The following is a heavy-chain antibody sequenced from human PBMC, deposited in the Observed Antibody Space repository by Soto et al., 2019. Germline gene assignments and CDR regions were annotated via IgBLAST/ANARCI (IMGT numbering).Heavy chain of an antibody. CDR1: GYTFTGYY. D-gene: IGHD4-4*01. Sequence: ASVKVSCKPSGYTFTGYYIHWVRQAPGQGLEWMGWINPNSGATNYALKFQGRVTMTRDTSISAAYMELNSLTSDDTAVYYCAKSRRTDYSMDYWGQGSLVTVSS. V-gene: IGHV1-2*02. J-gene: IGHJ4*02. CDR2: INPNSGAT. CDR3: AKSRRTDYSMDY.